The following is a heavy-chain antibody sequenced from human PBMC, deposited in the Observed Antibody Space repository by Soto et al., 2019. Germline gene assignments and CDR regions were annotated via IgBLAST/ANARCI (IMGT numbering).Heavy chain of an antibody. CDR1: GGSISSGDYY. CDR2: IYYSGST. V-gene: IGHV4-30-4*01. CDR3: ARVAGWSYLDY. J-gene: IGHJ4*02. Sequence: PSETLSLTCTVSGGSISSGDYYWSWIRQPPGKGLEWIGYIYYSGSTYYNPSLKSRVTISVDTSKNQFSLKLSSVTAADTAVYYCARVAGWSYLDYWGQGTLVTVSS. D-gene: IGHD6-19*01.